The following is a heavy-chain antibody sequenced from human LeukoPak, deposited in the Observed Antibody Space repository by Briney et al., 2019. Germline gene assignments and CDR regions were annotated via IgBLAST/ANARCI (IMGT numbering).Heavy chain of an antibody. Sequence: WGSLRLSCAASGFTFSSYEMNWVRQAPGKGLEWVSGVGPSGARTYYADSVKGRFTVSRDNSKNMVFLQMNSLRAEDTAIYYCAKDDAYLQYDDWGQGTLVTVSS. J-gene: IGHJ4*02. V-gene: IGHV3-23*01. CDR3: AKDDAYLQYDD. D-gene: IGHD5-24*01. CDR1: GFTFSSYE. CDR2: VGPSGART.